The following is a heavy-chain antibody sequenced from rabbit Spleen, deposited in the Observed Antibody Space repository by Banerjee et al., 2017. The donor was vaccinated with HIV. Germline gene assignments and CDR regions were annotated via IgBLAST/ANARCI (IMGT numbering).Heavy chain of an antibody. Sequence: QSLEESGGDLVKPGASLTLTCTASGFSFSSNYYMCWVRQAPGKGLEWVACSSIGKSGGTDCANWAKGRFTISKTSSTTVTLQMTSLTAADTATYFCASPYAGFATAGYATFNLWGQGTLVTVS. D-gene: IGHD4-2*01. CDR3: ASPYAGFATAGYATFNL. V-gene: IGHV1S40*01. CDR2: SSIGKSGGT. CDR1: GFSFSSNYY. J-gene: IGHJ4*01.